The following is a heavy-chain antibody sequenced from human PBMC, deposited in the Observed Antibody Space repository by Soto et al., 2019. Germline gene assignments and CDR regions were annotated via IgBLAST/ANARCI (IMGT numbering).Heavy chain of an antibody. Sequence: LILSCAASGFTFSRYSMNWFRQAPGKGLECVSSISSSSSSIYYSDSVKGRFTISRDNAKNSLYPQMNSLRAEDTAVYYFAKDPYGSEPKYYFDYWGQGTMFTVSS. CDR2: ISSSSSSI. V-gene: IGHV3-21*04. CDR1: GFTFSRYS. D-gene: IGHD6-25*01. CDR3: AKDPYGSEPKYYFDY. J-gene: IGHJ4*02.